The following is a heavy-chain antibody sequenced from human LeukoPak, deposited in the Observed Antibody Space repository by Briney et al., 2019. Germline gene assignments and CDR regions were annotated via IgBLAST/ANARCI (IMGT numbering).Heavy chain of an antibody. CDR2: IYYSGST. CDR3: ARRKDYYDSSGYKGSAFDI. V-gene: IGHV4-59*08. D-gene: IGHD3-22*01. J-gene: IGHJ3*02. Sequence: SETLSLTCTVSGGSISSYYWSWIRQPPGKGLEWIGYIYYSGSTNYNPSLKSRVTISVDTSKNQFSLKLSSVTAADTAVYYCARRKDYYDSSGYKGSAFDIWGQGTMVTVSS. CDR1: GGSISSYY.